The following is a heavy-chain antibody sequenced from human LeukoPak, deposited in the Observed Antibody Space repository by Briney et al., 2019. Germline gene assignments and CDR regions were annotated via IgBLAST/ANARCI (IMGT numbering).Heavy chain of an antibody. J-gene: IGHJ4*02. CDR3: AKDEATSGGGLAY. V-gene: IGHV3-53*01. CDR2: MYTGGTT. CDR1: GFTVSGTH. D-gene: IGHD3-16*01. Sequence: GGSLRLSCAASGFTVSGTHMSWVRQAPGKGLEWVSAMYTGGTTYYADSVAGRFTVSRDNSKNTLYLHMNSLRVEDTAVYYCAKDEATSGGGLAYWGQGTLVSVSS.